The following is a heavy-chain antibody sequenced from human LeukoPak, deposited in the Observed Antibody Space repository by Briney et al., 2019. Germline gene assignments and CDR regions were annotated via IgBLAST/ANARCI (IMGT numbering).Heavy chain of an antibody. CDR3: ARRLPLDSGSPIPLDYGMDV. D-gene: IGHD1-26*01. CDR2: IYPGDSDT. J-gene: IGHJ6*02. Sequence: GESLKISCKGSGYSFTSYWIGWVRQMPGKGLEWMGIIYPGDSDTRYSPSFQGQVTISADKSISTAYLQWSSLKASDAAMYYCARRLPLDSGSPIPLDYGMDVWGQGTTVTVSS. CDR1: GYSFTSYW. V-gene: IGHV5-51*01.